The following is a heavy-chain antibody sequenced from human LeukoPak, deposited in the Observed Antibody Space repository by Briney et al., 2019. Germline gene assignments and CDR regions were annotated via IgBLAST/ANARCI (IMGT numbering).Heavy chain of an antibody. CDR2: TKQDGSEK. CDR1: ELTSSTSW. J-gene: IGHJ4*02. CDR3: VGWGISGITNH. V-gene: IGHV3-7*01. Sequence: GGSLRLSCAASELTSSTSWMSWVRQAPGKGLEWVAQTKQDGSEKYYVNSVKGRFTTSRDKNSLFLQMNSVRAEDTAVYYCVGWGISGITNHWGQGTLVTVSS. D-gene: IGHD1-7*01.